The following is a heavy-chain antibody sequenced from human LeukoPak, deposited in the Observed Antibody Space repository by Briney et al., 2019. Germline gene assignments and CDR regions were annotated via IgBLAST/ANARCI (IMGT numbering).Heavy chain of an antibody. D-gene: IGHD1-1*01. CDR2: VSPSHTTR. CDR3: ARDYLLPLETDNGDGFAI. CDR1: GYTFRQYT. Sequence: ASVKVSCKASGYTFRQYTIRWVRQAPGKGFEWMGWVSPSHTTRTYAQEFQGRVTMTADTNTNTVSMELRSLRFDATAVYFFARDYLLPLETDNGDGFAIWGQGTVVTVSS. V-gene: IGHV1-18*01. J-gene: IGHJ3*02.